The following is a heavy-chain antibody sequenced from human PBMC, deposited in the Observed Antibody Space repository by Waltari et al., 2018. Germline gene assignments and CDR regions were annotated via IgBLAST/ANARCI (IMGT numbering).Heavy chain of an antibody. Sequence: EVQLEESGGGLVQPGGSLRLSCAASGFTFSRSAMALVRQVPGKGLEWISAITDTGSDTYSAESVKGRFTISRDHSLYLQMKSLRVEDTAVYYCVKGSGGSRPYYFDSWGQGTLVTVSS. D-gene: IGHD1-26*01. CDR1: GFTFSRSA. J-gene: IGHJ4*02. CDR2: ITDTGSDT. CDR3: VKGSGGSRPYYFDS. V-gene: IGHV3-23*04.